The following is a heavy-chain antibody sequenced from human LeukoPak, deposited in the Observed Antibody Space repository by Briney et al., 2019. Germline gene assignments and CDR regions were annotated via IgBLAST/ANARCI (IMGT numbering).Heavy chain of an antibody. CDR2: INHSGST. Sequence: SETLSLTCAVYGGSFSGYYWSWIRQPPGKGLEWIGEINHSGSTNYNPSLKSRVTISVDTSKNQFSLKLSSVTAADTAVYYWARASSLRYFDWRGDSYYMDVWGKGTTVTVSS. D-gene: IGHD3-9*01. CDR1: GGSFSGYY. V-gene: IGHV4-34*01. J-gene: IGHJ6*03. CDR3: ARASSLRYFDWRGDSYYMDV.